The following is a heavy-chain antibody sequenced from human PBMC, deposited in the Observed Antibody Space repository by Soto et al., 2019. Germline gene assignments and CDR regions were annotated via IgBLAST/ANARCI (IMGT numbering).Heavy chain of an antibody. CDR2: TRNKANSYTT. D-gene: IGHD3-10*01. J-gene: IGHJ3*02. V-gene: IGHV3-72*01. CDR3: ARVSGSGSYAFDI. Sequence: EVQLVESGGGLVQPGGSLRLSCAASGFTLSDHYMDWVRQAPGKGLEWIGRTRNKANSYTTEYAASVKGRFTISRDDSTNSLCLQMNSLKTEDTAVYYCARVSGSGSYAFDIWGQGTMVTVSS. CDR1: GFTLSDHY.